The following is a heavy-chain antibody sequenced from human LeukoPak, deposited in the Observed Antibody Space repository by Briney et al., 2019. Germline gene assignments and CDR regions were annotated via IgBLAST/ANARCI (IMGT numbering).Heavy chain of an antibody. CDR2: IYHSGST. CDR1: GFTVSSNE. J-gene: IGHJ4*02. D-gene: IGHD6-13*01. Sequence: GSLRLSCAASGFTVSSNEMSWVRQPPGKGLEWIGEIYHSGSTNYNPSLKSRVTISVDKSKNQFSLKLSSVTAADTAVYYCASLNKAAAANRWGQGTLVTVSS. V-gene: IGHV4-4*02. CDR3: ASLNKAAAANR.